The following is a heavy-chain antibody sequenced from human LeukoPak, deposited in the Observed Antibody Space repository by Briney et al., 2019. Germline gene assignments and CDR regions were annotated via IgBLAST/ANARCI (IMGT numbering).Heavy chain of an antibody. D-gene: IGHD6-6*01. CDR2: INPSGGST. J-gene: IGHJ6*03. V-gene: IGHV1-46*03. CDR1: GYTFTSYY. CDR3: ARAISSSGYYYYYMDV. Sequence: VASVKVSCKASGYTFTSYYMHWVRQAPGQGLEWMGIINPSGGSTSCAQKFQGRATMTRDTSTSTVYMELSSLRSEDTAVYYCARAISSSGYYYYYMDVWGKGTTVTVSS.